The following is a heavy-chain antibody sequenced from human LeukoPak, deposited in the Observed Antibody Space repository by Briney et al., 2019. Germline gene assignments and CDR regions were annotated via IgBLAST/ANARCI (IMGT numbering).Heavy chain of an antibody. V-gene: IGHV3-11*01. Sequence: PGGSLRLSCAASGFTFSDYYMSWIRQAPGKGLEWVSYISSSGSTIYYADSVKGRFTISRDNAKNSLYLQMNSLRAEDTAVYYCASGYDDFWSGYSPLDYWGQGTLVTVSS. CDR3: ASGYDDFWSGYSPLDY. J-gene: IGHJ4*02. CDR2: ISSSGSTI. CDR1: GFTFSDYY. D-gene: IGHD3-3*01.